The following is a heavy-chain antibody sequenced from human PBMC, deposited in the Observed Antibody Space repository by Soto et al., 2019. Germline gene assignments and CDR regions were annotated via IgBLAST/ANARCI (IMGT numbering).Heavy chain of an antibody. V-gene: IGHV4-39*07. CDR3: AGFPPYYDILTANFDY. D-gene: IGHD3-9*01. J-gene: IGHJ4*02. CDR2: IYHSGST. Sequence: SETLSLTWTVSGGSIGNSSYFWGWIRQPPGKGLEWIGSIYHSGSTNYNPSLKSRVTISVDKSKNQFSLKLSSVTAADTAVYYCAGFPPYYDILTANFDYWGQGTLVTVSS. CDR1: GGSIGNSSYF.